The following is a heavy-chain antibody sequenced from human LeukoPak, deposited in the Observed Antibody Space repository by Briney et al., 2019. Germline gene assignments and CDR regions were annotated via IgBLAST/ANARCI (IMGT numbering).Heavy chain of an antibody. CDR2: IYYSGCT. V-gene: IGHV4-59*08. D-gene: IGHD3-22*01. Sequence: SETLSLTCTVSGGSISSYYRSWLRQPPGKGLEWIGYIYYSGCTNYNPSLKSRVTISIDTSKNQFSLKLSSVPAADTAVYYCARLDSSGYYSTFDYWGQGTLVTVSS. J-gene: IGHJ4*02. CDR1: GGSISSYY. CDR3: ARLDSSGYYSTFDY.